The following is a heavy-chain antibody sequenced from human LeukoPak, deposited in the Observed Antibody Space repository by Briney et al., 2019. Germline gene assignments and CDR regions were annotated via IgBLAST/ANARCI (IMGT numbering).Heavy chain of an antibody. J-gene: IGHJ3*02. D-gene: IGHD3-22*01. CDR3: ARGPYSYDSSGAFDI. Sequence: PSETLSLTCTVSGGSISGDYWSWIRQPAGTGLEWIGRISSSGSTNYNPSLKSRVTISVDTSKNQFSLKLSSVTAADTAVYFCARGPYSYDSSGAFDIWGQGTMVTVSS. CDR1: GGSISGDY. CDR2: ISSSGST. V-gene: IGHV4-4*07.